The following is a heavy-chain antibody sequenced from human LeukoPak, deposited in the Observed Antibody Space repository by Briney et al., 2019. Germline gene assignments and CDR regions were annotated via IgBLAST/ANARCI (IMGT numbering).Heavy chain of an antibody. D-gene: IGHD3-16*01. Sequence: GGSLRLSCAASGFSFNTYSMNWVRQAPGRGLEWVSSISSSSTYIYYTESVQGRFTISRDNAQNSLYQQMNSLRAEDTGVYYCARDYGRLVDYWGQGTLVTVSS. CDR2: ISSSSTYI. CDR1: GFSFNTYS. V-gene: IGHV3-21*01. J-gene: IGHJ4*02. CDR3: ARDYGRLVDY.